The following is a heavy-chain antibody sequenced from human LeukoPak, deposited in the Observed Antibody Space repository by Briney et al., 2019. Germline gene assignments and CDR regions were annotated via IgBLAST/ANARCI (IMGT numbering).Heavy chain of an antibody. D-gene: IGHD4-17*01. V-gene: IGHV4-61*02. CDR1: GDSISRGDYY. CDR3: ARDGDHYGDYVFDY. Sequence: SQTLSLTCTVSGDSISRGDYYWSCIRQPAGKGLEWIGRIYISGSTNYNPSLKSRVTISVDTSKNQFSLKLSSVTAADTAVYYCARDGDHYGDYVFDYWGQGTLVTVSS. CDR2: IYISGST. J-gene: IGHJ4*02.